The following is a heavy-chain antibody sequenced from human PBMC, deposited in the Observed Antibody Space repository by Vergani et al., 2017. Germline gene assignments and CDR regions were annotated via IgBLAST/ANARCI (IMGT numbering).Heavy chain of an antibody. CDR3: AKDIDAIVGATNFDY. V-gene: IGHV3-23*01. D-gene: IGHD1-26*01. CDR1: GFSFSSYA. Sequence: EVQLLESGGGLVQPGGSRRLSCAASGFSFSSYAMSWVRQAPGKGLEWVSAISGHGDSTYYADSVKGRFTISRDNAKNSLYLQMNSLRAEDTALYYCAKDIDAIVGATNFDYWGQGTLVTVSS. J-gene: IGHJ4*02. CDR2: ISGHGDST.